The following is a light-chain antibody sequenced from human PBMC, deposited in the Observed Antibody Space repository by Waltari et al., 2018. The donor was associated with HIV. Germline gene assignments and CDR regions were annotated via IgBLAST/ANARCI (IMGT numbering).Light chain of an antibody. CDR3: ASWDDRVNGAV. Sequence: QSVLTQPPSASGTPGRRVTISCSGTRSSIGSNTVSWYQHLPGMAPRLLIYSDDQRPSGVPERFSGSKSGASASLAISWLHSEGEGDYYCASWDDRVNGAVFGGGTQLTVL. J-gene: IGLJ7*01. V-gene: IGLV1-44*01. CDR1: RSSIGSNT. CDR2: SDD.